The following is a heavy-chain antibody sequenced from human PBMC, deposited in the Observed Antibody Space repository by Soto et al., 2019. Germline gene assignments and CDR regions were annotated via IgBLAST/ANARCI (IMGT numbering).Heavy chain of an antibody. CDR2: INPFDGSR. CDR3: ASLESAYYYGMGV. D-gene: IGHD3-3*01. V-gene: IGHV1-46*01. CDR1: GYIFTSYY. Sequence: GASVKVSCKASGYIFTSYYIHWVRQAPGQGLEWMGWINPFDGSRMFAQSFQGRVTMTRDTSTSTVYMELSSLRSEDTAVYYCASLESAYYYGMGVWG. J-gene: IGHJ6*02.